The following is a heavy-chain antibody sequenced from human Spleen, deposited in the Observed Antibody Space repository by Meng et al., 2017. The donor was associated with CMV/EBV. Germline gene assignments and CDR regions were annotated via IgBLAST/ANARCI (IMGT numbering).Heavy chain of an antibody. CDR3: AIFDYVWPIDY. V-gene: IGHV4-34*01. CDR2: INHSGDT. CDR1: GGSVSGYY. D-gene: IGHD3-16*01. J-gene: IGHJ4*02. Sequence: SRPCAGYGGSVSGYYWSWVRKPPGKGLEWIGEINHSGDTNYSPSLKSRVSISLDTSKSHFSLNLSSVTAADTAVYYCAIFDYVWPIDYWGQGTLVTVSS.